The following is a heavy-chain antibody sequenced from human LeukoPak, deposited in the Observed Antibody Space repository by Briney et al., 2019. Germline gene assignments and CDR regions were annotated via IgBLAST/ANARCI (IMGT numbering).Heavy chain of an antibody. V-gene: IGHV3-9*01. D-gene: IGHD6-19*01. CDR3: AKVASGWQNWFDP. Sequence: PGGSLRLSCAASGSTFDDYAMHWVRQAPGKGLEWVSGISWNSGSIGYADSVKGRFTISRDNAKNSLYLQMNSLRAEDTALYYCAKVASGWQNWFDPWGQGTLVTVSS. CDR2: ISWNSGSI. CDR1: GSTFDDYA. J-gene: IGHJ5*02.